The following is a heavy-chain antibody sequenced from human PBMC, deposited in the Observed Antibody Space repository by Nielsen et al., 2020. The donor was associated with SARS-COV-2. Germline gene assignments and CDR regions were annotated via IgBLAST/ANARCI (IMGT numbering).Heavy chain of an antibody. CDR1: GFTFSSYG. CDR2: ISYDGSNK. J-gene: IGHJ3*02. D-gene: IGHD1-26*01. Sequence: GESLKISCAASGFTFSSYGMHWVRQAPGKGLEWVAVISYDGSNKYYADSVKGRFTISRDNSKNTLYLQMNSLRAEDTAVYYCARDRSSWGHAFDIWGQGTMVTVSS. V-gene: IGHV3-30*03. CDR3: ARDRSSWGHAFDI.